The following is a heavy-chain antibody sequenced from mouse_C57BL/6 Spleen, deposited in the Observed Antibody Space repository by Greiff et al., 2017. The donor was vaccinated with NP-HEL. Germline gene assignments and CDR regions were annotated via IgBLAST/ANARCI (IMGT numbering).Heavy chain of an antibody. CDR3: ARSYDGYYFDY. CDR2: IYPGDGDT. V-gene: IGHV1-82*01. Sequence: VQLQQSGPELVKPGASVKISCKASGYAFSSSWMNWVKQRPGTGLEWIGRIYPGDGDTNYNGKFKGKATLTADKSSSTAYMQLSSLTSEDSAVYFCARSYDGYYFDYWGQGTTLTVSS. J-gene: IGHJ2*01. D-gene: IGHD2-3*01. CDR1: GYAFSSSW.